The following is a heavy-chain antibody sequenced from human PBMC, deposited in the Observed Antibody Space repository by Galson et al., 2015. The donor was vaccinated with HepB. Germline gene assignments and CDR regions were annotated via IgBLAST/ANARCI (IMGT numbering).Heavy chain of an antibody. D-gene: IGHD6-13*01. Sequence: SVKVSCKASGGTFSSYAISWVRQAPGQGLEWMGGIIPIFGTANYAQKFQGRVTITADESTSTAYMELSSLRSGDTAVYYCARDSQQQLDIGYFDLWGRGTLVTVSS. CDR2: IIPIFGTA. CDR1: GGTFSSYA. J-gene: IGHJ2*01. V-gene: IGHV1-69*13. CDR3: ARDSQQQLDIGYFDL.